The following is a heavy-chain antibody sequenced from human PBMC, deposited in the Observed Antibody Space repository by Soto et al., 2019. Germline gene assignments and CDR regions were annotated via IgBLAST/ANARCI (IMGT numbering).Heavy chain of an antibody. D-gene: IGHD3-9*01. V-gene: IGHV1-18*01. CDR1: GYTFTSYG. CDR3: ARVAYYDILTGYYTTAHFDY. Sequence: GASVKVSCKASGYTFTSYGISWVRQAPGQGLEWMGWISAYNGNTNYAQKLQGRVTMTTDTSTSTAYMELRSLRSDDTAVYYCARVAYYDILTGYYTTAHFDYWGQGTLVTVSS. J-gene: IGHJ4*02. CDR2: ISAYNGNT.